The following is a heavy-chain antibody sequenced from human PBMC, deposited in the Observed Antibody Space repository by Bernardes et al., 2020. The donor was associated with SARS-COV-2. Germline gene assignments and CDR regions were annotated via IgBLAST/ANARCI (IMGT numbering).Heavy chain of an antibody. CDR1: GISFSNYA. CDR2: ISGSGGRT. CDR3: AKAGAAITNSYYYYAMDV. D-gene: IGHD2-8*01. V-gene: IGHV3-23*01. Sequence: GGSLRLSCVASGISFSNYAMSWVRQAPGKGLDWVSAISGSGGRTYYADSVKGRFTISRDNPKNTVYLQMNSLRAEDTAVYYCAKAGAAITNSYYYYAMDVWGQGTTVSVSS. J-gene: IGHJ6*02.